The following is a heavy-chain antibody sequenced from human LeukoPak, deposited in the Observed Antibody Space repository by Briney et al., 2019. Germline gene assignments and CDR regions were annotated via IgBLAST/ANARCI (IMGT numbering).Heavy chain of an antibody. J-gene: IGHJ4*02. V-gene: IGHV3-7*01. CDR3: ATAIQLWYALDG. D-gene: IGHD5-18*01. CDR2: IKQDGSEK. Sequence: PGGSLRLSCAASVFTFSSYWMSWVRQAPGKGLEWVANIKQDGSEKYYVESVKGRFTISRDNSKNTLYLQMNSLRAEDTAVYYCATAIQLWYALDGWGQGTLVTVSS. CDR1: VFTFSSYW.